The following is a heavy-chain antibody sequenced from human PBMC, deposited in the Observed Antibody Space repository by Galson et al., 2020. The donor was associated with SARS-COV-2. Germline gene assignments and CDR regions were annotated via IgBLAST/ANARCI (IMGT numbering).Heavy chain of an antibody. J-gene: IGHJ4*02. CDR3: ARMCYNGWYYFDY. Sequence: SETLSLTCSVSGGSISTYYWSWIRQPPGKGLDWLGYIYSSGSTNYNPSLKSRVPLSIDTPNKQFSLKLTSVTAADTAVYYWARMCYNGWYYFDYWCQGTLVTVSS. CDR1: GGSISTYY. V-gene: IGHV4-59*01. CDR2: IYSSGST. D-gene: IGHD6-19*01.